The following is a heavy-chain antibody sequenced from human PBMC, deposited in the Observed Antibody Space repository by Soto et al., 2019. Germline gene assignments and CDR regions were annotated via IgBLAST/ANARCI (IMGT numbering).Heavy chain of an antibody. Sequence: QVQLQESGPGLVKPSQTLSLTCTVSGGSINSGGYYWSWIRQHPGKGLEWIGYIFYSGTTYYNPSLKSRVTISVDTSETQFSLRLTSVTAADTAVYSCARSVDPWGQGTLVTVSS. J-gene: IGHJ5*02. CDR2: IFYSGTT. V-gene: IGHV4-31*03. CDR1: GGSINSGGYY. CDR3: ARSVDP.